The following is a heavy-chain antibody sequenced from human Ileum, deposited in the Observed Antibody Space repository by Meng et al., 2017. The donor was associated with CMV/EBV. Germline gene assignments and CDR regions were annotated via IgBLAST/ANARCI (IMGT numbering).Heavy chain of an antibody. CDR3: ARDENEWGTNIVVVPAAIDY. Sequence: ESLKISCAASGFTFSSYSMNWVRQAPGKGLEWVSSISSSSSYIYYADSVKGRFTISRDNAKNSLYLQMNSLRAEDTAVYYCARDENEWGTNIVVVPAAIDYWGQGTLVTVSS. J-gene: IGHJ4*02. D-gene: IGHD2-2*01. CDR2: ISSSSSYI. V-gene: IGHV3-21*01. CDR1: GFTFSSYS.